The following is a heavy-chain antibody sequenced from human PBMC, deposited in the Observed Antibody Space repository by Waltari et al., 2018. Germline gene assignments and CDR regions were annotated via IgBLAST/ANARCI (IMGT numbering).Heavy chain of an antibody. J-gene: IGHJ3*02. Sequence: QVQLQESGPGLVKPSETLSLTCTVSGGSISSHYWSWIRQPPGKGLEWIGYIYDSGSTNYNTSLRSRVTISVDTSKNQFSLKLSSVTAADTAVYYCARDPSGYVNDAFDIWGQGTMVTVSS. CDR1: GGSISSHY. CDR2: IYDSGST. CDR3: ARDPSGYVNDAFDI. V-gene: IGHV4-59*11. D-gene: IGHD5-12*01.